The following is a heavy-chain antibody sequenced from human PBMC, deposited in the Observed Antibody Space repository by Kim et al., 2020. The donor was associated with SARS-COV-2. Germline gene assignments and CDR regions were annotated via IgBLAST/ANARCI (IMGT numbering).Heavy chain of an antibody. CDR3: ATATYYYGSGSWGGMDV. CDR1: GYTLTELS. CDR2: FDPEDGET. V-gene: IGHV1-24*01. J-gene: IGHJ6*02. D-gene: IGHD3-10*01. Sequence: ASVKVSCKVSGYTLTELSMHWVRQAPGKGLEWMGGFDPEDGETIYAQKFQGRVTMTEDTSTDTAYMELSSLRSEDTAVYYCATATYYYGSGSWGGMDVWGQGTTVTVSS.